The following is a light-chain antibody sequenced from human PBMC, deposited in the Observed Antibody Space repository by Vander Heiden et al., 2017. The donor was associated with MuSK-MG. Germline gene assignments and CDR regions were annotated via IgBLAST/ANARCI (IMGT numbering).Light chain of an antibody. V-gene: IGKV1-33*01. CDR2: DAS. CDR3: QQYDNLLLT. CDR1: QDISYY. Sequence: DIQLTPSRSSLSASVGYRVTITGQASQDISYYLDWYKQKPGKAPKLMIYDASNLETGVPSRFSGSGSGTDFTCTISSLQTEDIATYYCQQYDNLLLTFGGGTKVEI. J-gene: IGKJ4*01.